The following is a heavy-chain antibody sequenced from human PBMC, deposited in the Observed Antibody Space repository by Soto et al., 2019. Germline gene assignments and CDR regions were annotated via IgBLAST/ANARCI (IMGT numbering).Heavy chain of an antibody. V-gene: IGHV4-30-4*01. CDR3: ARGARGLRLGELIFDI. CDR1: GGSISSGDYY. CDR2: IYYSGST. J-gene: IGHJ3*02. D-gene: IGHD3-16*01. Sequence: QVQLQESGPGLVKPSQTLSLTCTVSGGSISSGDYYWSWIRQPPGKGLEWIGYIYYSGSTYYNPSLKRRVTIAGETSENQFSLKLSSVTAAETAGYYCARGARGLRLGELIFDIWGQGTMVTVSS.